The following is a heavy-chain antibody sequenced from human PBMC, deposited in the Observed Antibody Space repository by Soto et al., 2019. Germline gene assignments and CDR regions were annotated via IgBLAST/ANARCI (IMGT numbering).Heavy chain of an antibody. Sequence: QVQLQQWGAGLLKPSETLSLTCAVYGGSFSGYYWSWIRQPPGKGLEWIGEINHSGSTNYNPSLKSRVTISVDTSKNQFSLKLSSVTAADTAVYYCARAHTRTGGGNPPDYWGQGTLVTVSS. V-gene: IGHV4-34*01. CDR1: GGSFSGYY. CDR2: INHSGST. J-gene: IGHJ4*02. D-gene: IGHD2-15*01. CDR3: ARAHTRTGGGNPPDY.